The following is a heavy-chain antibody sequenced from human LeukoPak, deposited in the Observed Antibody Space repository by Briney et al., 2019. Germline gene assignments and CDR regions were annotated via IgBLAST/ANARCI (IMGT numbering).Heavy chain of an antibody. D-gene: IGHD4-17*01. CDR1: GFTFSSYA. Sequence: PGGSLRLSCAASGFTFSSYAMSWVRQAPGKGLEWVSAISGSGGSTYCADSVKGRFTISRDNSKNTLYLQMNSLRAEDTAVYYCAKAQGDYRYYFDYWGQGTLVTVSS. CDR3: AKAQGDYRYYFDY. CDR2: ISGSGGST. V-gene: IGHV3-23*01. J-gene: IGHJ4*02.